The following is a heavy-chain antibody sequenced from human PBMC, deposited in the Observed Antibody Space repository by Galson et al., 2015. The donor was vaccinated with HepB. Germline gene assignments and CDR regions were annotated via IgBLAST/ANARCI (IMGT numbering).Heavy chain of an antibody. Sequence: SLRLSCAASGVTVSSNYMSWVRQAPGKGLEWISVIYSGGSTYYADSVKGRFTISRDNSKNTLFLQMNSLRAEDTAVYYCARERVRGYTYSYDVDVFDYWGQGTLVTVS. V-gene: IGHV3-53*01. CDR1: GVTVSSNY. CDR3: ARERVRGYTYSYDVDVFDY. CDR2: IYSGGST. J-gene: IGHJ4*02. D-gene: IGHD5-18*01.